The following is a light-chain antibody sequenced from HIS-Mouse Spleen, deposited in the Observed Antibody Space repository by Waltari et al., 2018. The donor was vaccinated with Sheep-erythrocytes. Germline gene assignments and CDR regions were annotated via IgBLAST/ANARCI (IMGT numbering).Light chain of an antibody. V-gene: IGKV3-11*01. J-gene: IGKJ2*01. CDR3: QQRSNWYT. CDR1: QSVSSD. Sequence: EIVLTQSPATLSLSPGERATLSCRASQSVSSDLAGYQQKPGQAPRLLIYDASNRATGIPARFSGSGSGTDFTLTISSLEPEDFAVYYCQQRSNWYTFGQGTKLEIK. CDR2: DAS.